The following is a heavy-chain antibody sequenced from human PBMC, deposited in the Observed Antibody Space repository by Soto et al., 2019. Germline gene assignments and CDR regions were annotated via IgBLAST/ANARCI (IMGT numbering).Heavy chain of an antibody. CDR2: INSDGSST. J-gene: IGHJ6*02. Sequence: GGSLRLSCAASGFTFSSYWMHWVRQAPGKGLVWVSRINSDGSSTSYADSVKGRFTISRDNAKNTLYLQMNSLRAEDTAVYYCAREPSYSYGGTYYYYGMDVWGQGTTVTVYS. V-gene: IGHV3-74*01. CDR1: GFTFSSYW. CDR3: AREPSYSYGGTYYYYGMDV. D-gene: IGHD5-18*01.